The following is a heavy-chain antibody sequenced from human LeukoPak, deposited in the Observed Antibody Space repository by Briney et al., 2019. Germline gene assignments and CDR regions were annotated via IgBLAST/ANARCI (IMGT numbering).Heavy chain of an antibody. J-gene: IGHJ4*02. Sequence: GGSLRLSCAASGFTFSSYEMNWVRQAPGKGLEWVSYISSSGSTIYYADSVKGRFTISRDNAKNPLYLQMNSLRAEDTAVYYCARGSARLMVRGVVDYWGQGTLVTVSS. D-gene: IGHD3-10*01. CDR1: GFTFSSYE. CDR2: ISSSGSTI. V-gene: IGHV3-48*03. CDR3: ARGSARLMVRGVVDY.